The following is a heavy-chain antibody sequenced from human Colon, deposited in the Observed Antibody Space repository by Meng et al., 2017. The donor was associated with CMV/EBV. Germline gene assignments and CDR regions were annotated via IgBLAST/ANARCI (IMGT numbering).Heavy chain of an antibody. CDR3: ARGRRNEPLFDY. CDR1: GGSFRTHT. V-gene: IGHV1-69*13. CDR2: LIAVFDKT. J-gene: IGHJ4*02. Sequence: QVQLVQPGAEVSKPGSAVKVACKTCGGSFRTHTFSWVRQAPGQGLEWMGGLIAVFDKTKAAPRFQDRVTFTADESTSTAYMELSSLTFDDTAVYFCARGRRNEPLFDYWGQGTLVTVSS. D-gene: IGHD1-14*01.